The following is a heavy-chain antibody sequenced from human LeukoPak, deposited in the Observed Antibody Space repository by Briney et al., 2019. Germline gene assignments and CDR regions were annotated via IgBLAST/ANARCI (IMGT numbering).Heavy chain of an antibody. D-gene: IGHD6-19*01. V-gene: IGHV1-2*02. CDR2: INPNSGGT. CDR1: GYTFTGYY. CDR3: ARDLVSGWYGFYYYYYYMDV. J-gene: IGHJ6*03. Sequence: GASVKVSCKASGYTFTGYYMHWVRQAPGQGREWMGWINPNSGGTNYAQKFQGRVTMTRDTSISTAYMELSRLRSDDTAVYYCARDLVSGWYGFYYYYYYMDVWGKGTTVTVSS.